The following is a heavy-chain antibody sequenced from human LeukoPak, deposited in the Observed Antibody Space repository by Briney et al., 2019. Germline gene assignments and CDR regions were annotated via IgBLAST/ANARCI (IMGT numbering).Heavy chain of an antibody. D-gene: IGHD4-17*01. CDR2: INPNSGGT. CDR3: AGERGGLATVTTLDY. CDR1: GYTFTGYY. V-gene: IGHV1-2*02. Sequence: GASVKVSCKASGYTFTGYYMHWVRQAPGQGLEWMGWINPNSGGTNYAQKFQGRVTMTRDTSISTAYMELSRLRSDDTAVYYCAGERGGLATVTTLDYWGQGTLVTVSS. J-gene: IGHJ4*02.